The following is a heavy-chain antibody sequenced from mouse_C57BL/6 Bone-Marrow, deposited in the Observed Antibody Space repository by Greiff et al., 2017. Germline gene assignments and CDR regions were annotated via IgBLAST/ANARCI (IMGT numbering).Heavy chain of an antibody. CDR3: TREGWLLRWFAY. CDR2: IDPETGGT. CDR1: GYTFTDYE. Sequence: VKLVESGAELVRPGASVTLSCKASGYTFTDYEMHWVKQTPVHGLEWIGAIDPETGGTAYNQKFKGKAILTADKSSSTAYMELRSLTSEDSAVYYCTREGWLLRWFAYWGQGTLVTVSA. J-gene: IGHJ3*01. V-gene: IGHV1-15*01. D-gene: IGHD2-3*01.